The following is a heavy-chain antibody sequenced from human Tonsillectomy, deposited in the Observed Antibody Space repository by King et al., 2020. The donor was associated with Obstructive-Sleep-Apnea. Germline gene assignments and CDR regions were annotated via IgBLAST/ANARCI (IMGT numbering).Heavy chain of an antibody. J-gene: IGHJ6*02. D-gene: IGHD1-26*01. V-gene: IGHV1-8*01. CDR2: MNPNSGNT. CDR3: ARVPEWGGSYFKGAKRWGMDF. Sequence: LQLVQSGAEVKKPGASVKVSCKASGYTFTSYEINWVRQATGQGLEWMGWMNPNSGNTGYSQKFQGRVTMTRNTSISTAYMDLTSLRSEDTAVYYCARVPEWGGSYFKGAKRWGMDFWGQGTTVTVSS. CDR1: GYTFTSYE.